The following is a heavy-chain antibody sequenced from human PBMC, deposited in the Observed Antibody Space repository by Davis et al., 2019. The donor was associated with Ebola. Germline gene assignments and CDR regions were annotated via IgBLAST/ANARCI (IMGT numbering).Heavy chain of an antibody. CDR2: ISSSGGST. D-gene: IGHD1-26*01. J-gene: IGHJ6*02. Sequence: GESLKISCAASGFTFSSYEMNWVRQAPGKGLEWVSGISSSGGSTYYADSVKGRFTVSRDNSKNSLYLQMNSLRDEDTAVYYCARDGPVGAILYGMDVWGQGTTVTVSS. CDR1: GFTFSSYE. V-gene: IGHV3-48*03. CDR3: ARDGPVGAILYGMDV.